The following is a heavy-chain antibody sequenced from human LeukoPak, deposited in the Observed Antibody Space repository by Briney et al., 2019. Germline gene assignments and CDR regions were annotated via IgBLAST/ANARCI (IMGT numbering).Heavy chain of an antibody. CDR2: ISGDGGST. V-gene: IGHV3-43*02. J-gene: IGHJ4*02. CDR1: GFTFDDYA. D-gene: IGHD5-24*01. CDR3: ARWPSGEMSTLFDY. Sequence: GGSLRLSCAASGFTFDDYAMHWVRQAPGKGLEWVSLISGDGGSTYYADSVKGRFTISRDNSKNSLYLQMNSLRTEDTALYYCARWPSGEMSTLFDYWGQGTLVTVFS.